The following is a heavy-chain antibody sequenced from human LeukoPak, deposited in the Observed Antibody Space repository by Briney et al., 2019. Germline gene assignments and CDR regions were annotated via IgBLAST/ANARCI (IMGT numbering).Heavy chain of an antibody. CDR3: ARDWDCGGDCYPYYFDY. Sequence: SETLSLTCAVYGGSFSGYYWSWIRQSPGKGLDWIGEINHSGSTNYNPSLKSRVSMSVDTSKNQFSLKLSSLTAADTAVYYCARDWDCGGDCYPYYFDYWGQGTLVTVSS. J-gene: IGHJ4*02. CDR2: INHSGST. V-gene: IGHV4-34*01. CDR1: GGSFSGYY. D-gene: IGHD2-21*02.